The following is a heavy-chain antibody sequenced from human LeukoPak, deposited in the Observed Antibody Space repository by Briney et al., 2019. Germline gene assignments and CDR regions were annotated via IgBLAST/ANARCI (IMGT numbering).Heavy chain of an antibody. V-gene: IGHV1-69*04. CDR2: IIPILGIA. Sequence: SVKVSCKASGGTFSSYAISWVRQAPGQGLEWMGMIIPILGIANYAQKFQGRVTITADESTSTAYMELSSLRSEDTAVYYCARVGMSVTTPNYYYYGMDVWGQGTTVTVSS. CDR1: GGTFSSYA. J-gene: IGHJ6*02. D-gene: IGHD4-17*01. CDR3: ARVGMSVTTPNYYYYGMDV.